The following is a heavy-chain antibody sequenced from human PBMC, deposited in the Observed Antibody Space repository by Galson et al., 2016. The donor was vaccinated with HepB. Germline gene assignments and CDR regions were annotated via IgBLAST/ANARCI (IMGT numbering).Heavy chain of an antibody. CDR3: ARGLGGYDLNYLDY. D-gene: IGHD5-12*01. CDR2: IIPIPDIA. J-gene: IGHJ4*02. V-gene: IGHV1-69*02. Sequence: SVKVSCKAPGGTFSSNTVTWVRQAPGQGLEWMGRIIPIPDIANYAQKFQGRVTITADKSTSTAYLELSNLRSEYTAIYYWARGLGGYDLNYLDYWGQGTLVTVSS. CDR1: GGTFSSNT.